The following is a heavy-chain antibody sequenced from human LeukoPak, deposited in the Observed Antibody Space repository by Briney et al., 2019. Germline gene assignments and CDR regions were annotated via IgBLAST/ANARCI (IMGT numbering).Heavy chain of an antibody. D-gene: IGHD5/OR15-5a*01. CDR2: IYPGDSDA. V-gene: IGHV5-51*01. CDR3: ARVYLPHYYYYYMDV. J-gene: IGHJ6*03. Sequence: GESLKISCKGSGYSFTSYWIGWVRQMPGKGLEWMGIIYPGDSDARYSPSFQGQVTISADKSISTAYLQWSSLKASDTAMYYCARVYLPHYYYYYMDVWGKGTTVTVSS. CDR1: GYSFTSYW.